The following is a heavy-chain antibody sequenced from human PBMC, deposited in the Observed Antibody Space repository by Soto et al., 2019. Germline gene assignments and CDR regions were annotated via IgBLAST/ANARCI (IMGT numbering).Heavy chain of an antibody. CDR3: LRAPDYYYGMDV. V-gene: IGHV3-21*01. D-gene: IGHD4-17*01. J-gene: IGHJ6*02. CDR1: GFTLSSYS. Sequence: PGGSLRLSCAASGFTLSSYSMNWFRQAPGKGLEWVSSISSSSSYIYYADSVKGRFTISRDNAKNSLYLQMNSLRAEDTAVYYCLRAPDYYYGMDVWGQGTTVTVSS. CDR2: ISSSSSYI.